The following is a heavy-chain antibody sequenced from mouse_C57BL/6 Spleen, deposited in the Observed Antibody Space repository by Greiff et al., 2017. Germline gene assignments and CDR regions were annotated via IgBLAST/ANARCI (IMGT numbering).Heavy chain of an antibody. CDR1: GYTFTSYW. Sequence: QVQLQQPGAELVKPGASVKLSCKASGYTFTSYWMQWVKQRPGQGLEWIGEIDPSDSYTNYNQKFKGKATLTVDTSSSTAYMQLSSLTSEDSAVYYCANDGSSYVGGRYFDVWGTGTTVTVSS. CDR3: ANDGSSYVGGRYFDV. J-gene: IGHJ1*03. CDR2: IDPSDSYT. V-gene: IGHV1-50*01. D-gene: IGHD1-1*01.